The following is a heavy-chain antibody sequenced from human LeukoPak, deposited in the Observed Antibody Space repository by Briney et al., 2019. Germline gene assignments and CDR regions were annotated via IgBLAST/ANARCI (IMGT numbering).Heavy chain of an antibody. D-gene: IGHD3-16*01. CDR3: GKGGGAADY. CDR2: ISGRGDDT. J-gene: IGHJ4*02. Sequence: GGSLSLSCAASGFTFGSSAMSWVRQTPGKGLEWVSAISGRGDDTFHADSVKGRFTISRGNSKNTLYLQMNSLRAGDTAVYYCGKGGGAADYWGQGTLVTVSS. V-gene: IGHV3-23*01. CDR1: GFTFGSSA.